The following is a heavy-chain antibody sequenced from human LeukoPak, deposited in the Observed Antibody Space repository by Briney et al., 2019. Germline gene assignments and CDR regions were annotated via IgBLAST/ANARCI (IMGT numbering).Heavy chain of an antibody. V-gene: IGHV4-34*01. CDR1: GGTFSNFF. CDR2: INHSGST. D-gene: IGHD1-26*01. CDR3: ARGLASGSYYVYFDY. Sequence: NPSETLSLTCGVSGGTFSNFFWNWIRQPPGKGLEWIGEINHSGSTNYNPSLKSRVTISVDTSKNQFSLKLSSVTAADTAVYYCARGLASGSYYVYFDYWGQGTLVTVSS. J-gene: IGHJ4*02.